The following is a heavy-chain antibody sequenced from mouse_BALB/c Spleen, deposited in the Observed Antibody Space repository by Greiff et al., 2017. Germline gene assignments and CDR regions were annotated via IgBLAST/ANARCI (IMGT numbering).Heavy chain of an antibody. CDR2: FSSGGSS. V-gene: IGHV5-6-5*01. Sequence: EVKVEESGGGLVKPGGSLKLSCAASGFTFSSYALSWFRQTPEKRLVWIASFSSGGSSYDPDSVKGRFTISRDNARNILYLQMSSLKSEDTAMYYCARYITTVALYCYAMDYWGQGTSVTVSS. CDR3: ARYITTVALYCYAMDY. D-gene: IGHD1-1*01. CDR1: GFTFSSYA. J-gene: IGHJ4*01.